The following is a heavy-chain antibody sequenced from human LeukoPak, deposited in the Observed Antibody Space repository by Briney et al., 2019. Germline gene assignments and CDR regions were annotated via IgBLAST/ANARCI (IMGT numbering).Heavy chain of an antibody. CDR1: GGSISSRYY. CDR3: ARDGGIDRYFDY. J-gene: IGHJ4*02. CDR2: IYYSGST. V-gene: IGHV4-61*01. D-gene: IGHD3-16*01. Sequence: SGTLSLTCAVSGGSISSRYYWSWIRQPPGQGLEWIGYIYYSGSTNYNPSLKSRVTISVDTSKNQFSLKLSSVTAADTAVYYCARDGGIDRYFDYWGQGTLVTVSS.